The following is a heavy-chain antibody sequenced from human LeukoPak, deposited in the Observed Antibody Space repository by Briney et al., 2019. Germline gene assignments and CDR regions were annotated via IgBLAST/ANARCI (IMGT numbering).Heavy chain of an antibody. V-gene: IGHV3-20*04. CDR1: GFTFDDYG. J-gene: IGHJ4*02. CDR3: PRDQGGTGSWYEGEGY. D-gene: IGHD6-13*01. Sequence: PGGSVRLSCAACGFTFDDYGMSWVRQAPGKGLEWVSGINWNGGRKGYVDSVKGRFTISRDNAKNALYLQMNRLTAEDTALYYCPRDQGGTGSWYEGEGYWGQGTLVTVSS. CDR2: INWNGGRK.